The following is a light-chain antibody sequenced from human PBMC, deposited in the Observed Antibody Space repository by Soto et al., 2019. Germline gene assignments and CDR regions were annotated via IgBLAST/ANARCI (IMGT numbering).Light chain of an antibody. CDR1: SSDVGGYNF. V-gene: IGLV2-14*01. Sequence: QSVLTQPASVSGSPGQAITISCTGTSSDVGGYNFVSWYQQHPGKVPRLIIYEVSNRPSGISKRFSGSKSGNTASLTISGLQPEDEAEYYCSSYTTTNSWIFGGGTQMTVL. CDR3: SSYTTTNSWI. CDR2: EVS. J-gene: IGLJ2*01.